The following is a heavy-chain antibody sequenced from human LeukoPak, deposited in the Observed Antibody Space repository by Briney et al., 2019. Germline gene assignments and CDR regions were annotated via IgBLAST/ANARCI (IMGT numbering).Heavy chain of an antibody. V-gene: IGHV3-21*01. Sequence: GGSLRLSCAASGFTFSSYSMNWVRQAPGKGLEWVSSVSTSSSYIYYADSVKGRFTISRYNAKNSLYLQINSLRVEDTAVYYCARDESYFCYMDVWGKGTTVTVSS. CDR3: ARDESYFCYMDV. J-gene: IGHJ6*03. CDR2: VSTSSSYI. CDR1: GFTFSSYS.